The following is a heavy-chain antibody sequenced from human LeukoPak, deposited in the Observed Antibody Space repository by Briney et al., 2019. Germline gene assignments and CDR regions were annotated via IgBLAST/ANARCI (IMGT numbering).Heavy chain of an antibody. Sequence: ASVKVSCTVSGYTLTELSMHWVRQAPGKGLEWMGGFDPEDGETIYAQKFQGRVTMTEDTSTDTAYMELSSLRSEDTAAYYCATTPLVGATGWFDPWGQGTLVTVSS. CDR2: FDPEDGET. J-gene: IGHJ5*02. D-gene: IGHD1-26*01. V-gene: IGHV1-24*01. CDR3: ATTPLVGATGWFDP. CDR1: GYTLTELS.